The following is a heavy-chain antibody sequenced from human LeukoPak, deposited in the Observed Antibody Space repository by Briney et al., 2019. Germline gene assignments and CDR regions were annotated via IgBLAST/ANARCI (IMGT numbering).Heavy chain of an antibody. Sequence: GGSLRLSCAASGFTFSSYGIHWVRQAPGKGLEWVAVISYDGSNKYYADSVKGRFTISRDNSKNTLYLQMNSLRAEDTAVYYCAKLREPFDYWGQGTLVTVSS. CDR1: GFTFSSYG. V-gene: IGHV3-30*18. J-gene: IGHJ4*02. D-gene: IGHD1-14*01. CDR3: AKLREPFDY. CDR2: ISYDGSNK.